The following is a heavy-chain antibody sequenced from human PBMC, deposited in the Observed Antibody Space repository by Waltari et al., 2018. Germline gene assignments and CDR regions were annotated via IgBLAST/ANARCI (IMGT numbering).Heavy chain of an antibody. CDR3: ARDPGRLGSFIEY. J-gene: IGHJ4*02. V-gene: IGHV3-7*01. CDR2: IEEDGSVK. Sequence: EVQLVESGGGLVQPGGSLRLSCAASGFTFSYHGMTWVRQAPGKGLEWVANIEEDGSVKDYADSVKGRLTSSRDNAKNSLYLQMNSLRADDTAVYYCARDPGRLGSFIEYWGLGTLVTVS. CDR1: GFTFSYHG. D-gene: IGHD3-10*01.